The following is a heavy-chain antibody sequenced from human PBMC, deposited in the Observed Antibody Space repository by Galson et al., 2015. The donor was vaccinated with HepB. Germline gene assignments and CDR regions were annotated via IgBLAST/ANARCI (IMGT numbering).Heavy chain of an antibody. J-gene: IGHJ6*02. CDR2: IFGGDST. CDR3: ARGLGTRFSNSWYFYDGMDV. Sequence: SLRLCCAASGFIVSSHYMTWVRQTPGRGLEWVSVIFGGDSTYYADSVKGRFTISRDNSKNTVYLQMNSLGAGDSALYYCARGLGTRFSNSWYFYDGMDVWGQGTTVIVSS. D-gene: IGHD2/OR15-2a*01. CDR1: GFIVSSHY. V-gene: IGHV3-66*01.